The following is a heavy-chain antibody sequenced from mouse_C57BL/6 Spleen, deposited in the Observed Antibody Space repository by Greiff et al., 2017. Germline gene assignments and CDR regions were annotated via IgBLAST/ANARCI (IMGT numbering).Heavy chain of an antibody. J-gene: IGHJ4*01. CDR2: IHPNSGST. Sequence: QVQLQQPGAELVKPGASVKLSCTASGYTFTSYWMHWVKQRPGQGLEWIGMIHPNSGSTNYNEKFKSKATLTVDKSSSTAYMQLSSLTSEDSAVYYCAGYDYDEDFAMDDWGQGTSVTVSS. CDR3: AGYDYDEDFAMDD. CDR1: GYTFTSYW. V-gene: IGHV1-64*01. D-gene: IGHD2-4*01.